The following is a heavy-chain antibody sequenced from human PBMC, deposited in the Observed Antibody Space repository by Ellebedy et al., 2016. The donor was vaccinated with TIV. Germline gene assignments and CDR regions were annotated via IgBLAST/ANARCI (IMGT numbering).Heavy chain of an antibody. D-gene: IGHD3-16*01. CDR1: GFTFTTSA. CDR2: IVVGSGNT. CDR3: ARSVPLGSGGGIDV. J-gene: IGHJ6*02. Sequence: ASVKVSCKASGFTFTTSAMQWVRQARGQRLEWIGWIVVGSGNTNYAQKFQERVTITRDMSTSTAYMELSSLRSEDTAVYYCARSVPLGSGGGIDVWGQGTTVTVSS. V-gene: IGHV1-58*02.